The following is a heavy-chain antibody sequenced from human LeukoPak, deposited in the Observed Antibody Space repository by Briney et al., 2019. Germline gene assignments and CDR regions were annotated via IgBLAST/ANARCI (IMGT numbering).Heavy chain of an antibody. CDR2: IFHSGST. Sequence: SETLSLTCTVSGYSISSGYYWGWIRQPPGKELEWIGSIFHSGSTFYNPSLQSRVTISEDTSENQISLRLNSVTAADTAVYYCARDPQPNHLLSARWYFDLWGRGTRVTVSS. V-gene: IGHV4-38-2*02. CDR3: ARDPQPNHLLSARWYFDL. J-gene: IGHJ2*01. CDR1: GYSISSGYY. D-gene: IGHD2-2*01.